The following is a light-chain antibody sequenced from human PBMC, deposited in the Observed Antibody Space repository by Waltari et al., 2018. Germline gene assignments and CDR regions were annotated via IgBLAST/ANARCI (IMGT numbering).Light chain of an antibody. CDR3: QQYNIYWT. V-gene: IGKV1-5*03. Sequence: DIQMTQSPSTLSASVGDRVTITCRASQSISSWLAWYQQKPGKAPKLLIYKSSSLESGVPSRFSGSGSGKEFTLTISSLQPDYFATYYCQQYNIYWTFGQGTKVEIK. CDR1: QSISSW. CDR2: KSS. J-gene: IGKJ1*01.